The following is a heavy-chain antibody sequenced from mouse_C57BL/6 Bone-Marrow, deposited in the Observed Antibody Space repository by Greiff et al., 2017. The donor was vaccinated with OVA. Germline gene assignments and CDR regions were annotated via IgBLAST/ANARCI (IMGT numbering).Heavy chain of an antibody. V-gene: IGHV14-4*01. J-gene: IGHJ2*01. CDR3: TADGTGN. D-gene: IGHD4-1*01. CDR2: IDPGNGDT. Sequence: VQLQQSGAELVRPGASVKLSCTASGFTIKDDYMHWVKQRPEQGLEWIGWIDPGNGDTEYASKFQGKATITADKSSNTAYQQLSSLTSEDTAVYYCTADGTGNWGKGTTLTVSS. CDR1: GFTIKDDY.